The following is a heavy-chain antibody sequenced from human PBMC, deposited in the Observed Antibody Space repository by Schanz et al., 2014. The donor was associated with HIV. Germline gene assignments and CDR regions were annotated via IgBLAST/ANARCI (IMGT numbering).Heavy chain of an antibody. Sequence: QVQLVESGGGVVQPGRSLRLSCAASGFTFSSYVMHWVRQAPGKGLEWVTVIWYDGSSKYYADSVKGRFTISRDNSKSTLYLQMNSLRAEDTAVYYCALSRPSGYGGSWYFDLWGRGTLVAVSS. CDR1: GFTFSSYV. J-gene: IGHJ2*01. V-gene: IGHV3-33*01. D-gene: IGHD2-15*01. CDR2: IWYDGSSK. CDR3: ALSRPSGYGGSWYFDL.